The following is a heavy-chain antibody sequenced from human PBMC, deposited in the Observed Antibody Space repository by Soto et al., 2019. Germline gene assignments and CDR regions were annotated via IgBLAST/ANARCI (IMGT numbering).Heavy chain of an antibody. CDR1: GYTFTSYD. Sequence: SVKVSCKASGYTFTSYDINWVRQATGQGLEWMGGIIPIFGTANYAQKFQGRVTITADESTSTAYMELSSLRSEDTAVYYCATYCSGDSCYLDYYYYGMDVWGQGTTVTVSS. D-gene: IGHD2-15*01. V-gene: IGHV1-69*13. CDR2: IIPIFGTA. J-gene: IGHJ6*02. CDR3: ATYCSGDSCYLDYYYYGMDV.